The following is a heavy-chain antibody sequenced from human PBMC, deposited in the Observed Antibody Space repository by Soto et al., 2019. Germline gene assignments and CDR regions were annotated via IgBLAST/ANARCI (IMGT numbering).Heavy chain of an antibody. Sequence: ASVKVSCKASGYTFTSYDINWVRQATGQGLEWMGWMNPNSGNTGYAQKFQGRVTMTRNTSISTAYMELSSLRSEDTAVYYCARNGLWGYCSSTSCHQFDPWGQGTLVTVSS. CDR2: MNPNSGNT. V-gene: IGHV1-8*01. CDR3: ARNGLWGYCSSTSCHQFDP. D-gene: IGHD2-2*01. J-gene: IGHJ5*02. CDR1: GYTFTSYD.